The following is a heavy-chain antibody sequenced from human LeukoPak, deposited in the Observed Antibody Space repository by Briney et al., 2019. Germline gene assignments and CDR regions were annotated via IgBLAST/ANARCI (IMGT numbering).Heavy chain of an antibody. V-gene: IGHV4-39*01. CDR1: GVSISSSSYY. J-gene: IGHJ4*02. Sequence: SETLSLTCTVSGVSISSSSYYWGWIRQPPGKGLEWIGSIYYSGSTYYNPSLKSRVTISVDTSKNQFSLKLSSVTAADTAVYYCASLAYGSGSYYLDYWGQGTLVTVSS. CDR3: ASLAYGSGSYYLDY. CDR2: IYYSGST. D-gene: IGHD3-10*01.